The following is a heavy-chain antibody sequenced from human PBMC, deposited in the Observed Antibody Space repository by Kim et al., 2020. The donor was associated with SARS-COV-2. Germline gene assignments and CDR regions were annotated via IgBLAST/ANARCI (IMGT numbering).Heavy chain of an antibody. J-gene: IGHJ4*02. D-gene: IGHD3-9*01. Sequence: KGRFTIRRDNSKNTLYLQINSLRAEDTAVYYCVKGGSVLRYLIGGWSAEYWGQGTLVTVSS. CDR3: VKGGSVLRYLIGGWSAEY. V-gene: IGHV3-30*02.